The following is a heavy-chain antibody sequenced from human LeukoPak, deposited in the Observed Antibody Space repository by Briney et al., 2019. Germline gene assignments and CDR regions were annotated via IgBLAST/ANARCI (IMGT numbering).Heavy chain of an antibody. V-gene: IGHV1-8*01. D-gene: IGHD3-3*01. CDR1: GYTFTSYD. CDR2: MNPNSGNT. Sequence: ASVKVSCKASGYTFTSYDINWVRQATGQGLEWMGWMNPNSGNTGYAQKFQGRVTMTRNTSISTAYMELSSLRSEDTAVYYCARGASSTIFGVVMYYYYYYYMDVWGKGTTVTVSS. J-gene: IGHJ6*03. CDR3: ARGASSTIFGVVMYYYYYYYMDV.